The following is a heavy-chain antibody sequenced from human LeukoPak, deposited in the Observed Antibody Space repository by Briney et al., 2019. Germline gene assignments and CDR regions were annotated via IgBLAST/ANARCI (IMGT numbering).Heavy chain of an antibody. D-gene: IGHD3-22*01. CDR2: IYHSGST. CDR3: ARDYYYHNSGFFGY. J-gene: IGHJ4*02. Sequence: SETLSLTCTVSGYSISSGYYWGWIRQPPGKGLEWIGSIYHSGSTYYNPSLKSRVTMSADTSKNQFSLRLSSLTAADTAVYFCARDYYYHNSGFFGYWGQGTLVTVSS. V-gene: IGHV4-38-2*02. CDR1: GYSISSGYY.